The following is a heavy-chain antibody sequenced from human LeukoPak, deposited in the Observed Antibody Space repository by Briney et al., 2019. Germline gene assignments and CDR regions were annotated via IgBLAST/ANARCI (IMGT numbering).Heavy chain of an antibody. J-gene: IGHJ4*02. CDR1: GYTXTSYG. CDR2: ISASNGNT. Sequence: ASVKVSCKASGYTXTSYGISWVRQAPGQGLEWMGWISASNGNTKYAQKVQGRVTMTTDTSTNTAYMELRSLRSDDTALYYCARYPLSYSSNWHYYFDYWGQGTLLTVSS. D-gene: IGHD6-13*01. CDR3: ARYPLSYSSNWHYYFDY. V-gene: IGHV1-18*01.